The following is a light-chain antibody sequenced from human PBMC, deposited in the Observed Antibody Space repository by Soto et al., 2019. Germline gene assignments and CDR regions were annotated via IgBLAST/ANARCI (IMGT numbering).Light chain of an antibody. V-gene: IGLV2-14*01. CDR2: DVS. CDR1: SSDVGGYNY. J-gene: IGLJ2*01. Sequence: QSVLTQPASVSGSPGQSITISCTGTSSDVGGYNYVSWYQQHPGKAPKLMIYDVSTRPSGVSNRFSGSKSGNTASLTISGHQAEDEADYYCSSYTSSSTLVFGGGTKLTVL. CDR3: SSYTSSSTLV.